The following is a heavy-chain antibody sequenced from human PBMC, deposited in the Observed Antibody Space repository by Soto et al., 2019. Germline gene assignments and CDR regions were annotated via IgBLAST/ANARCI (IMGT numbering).Heavy chain of an antibody. CDR2: IIPIFGTA. Sequence: ASVKVSCKASGGTFSSYAISWVRQAPGQGLEWMGGIIPIFGTANYAQKFQGRVTITADESTSTAYMELSSLRSEDTAVYYCAKLHSSGYYYRVVDYWGQGTLVTVSS. J-gene: IGHJ4*02. V-gene: IGHV1-69*13. CDR1: GGTFSSYA. CDR3: AKLHSSGYYYRVVDY. D-gene: IGHD3-22*01.